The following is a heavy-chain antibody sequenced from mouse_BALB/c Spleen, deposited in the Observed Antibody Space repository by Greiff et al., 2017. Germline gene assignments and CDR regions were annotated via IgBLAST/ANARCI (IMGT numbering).Heavy chain of an antibody. Sequence: EVQLVESGGGLVQPGGSLKLSCAASGFTFSSYGMSWVRQTPDKRLELVATINSNGGSTYYPDSVKGRFTISRDNAKNTLYLQMSSLKSEDTAMYYCARLAYWGQGTLVTVSA. CDR2: INSNGGST. J-gene: IGHJ3*01. V-gene: IGHV5-6-3*01. CDR1: GFTFSSYG. CDR3: ARLAY.